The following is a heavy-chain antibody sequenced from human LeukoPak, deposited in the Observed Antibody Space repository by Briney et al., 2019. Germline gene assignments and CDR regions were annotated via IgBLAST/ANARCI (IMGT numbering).Heavy chain of an antibody. Sequence: GGSLRLSCEASGFSMSVYWMSWVRQAPGKGLEWVSGISGSGGSTEYADSVRGRFTISRDNSKNTLSLQMNGLRAEDTAVYYCARGGSGGRTSYYYGMDVWGQGTTVTVSS. CDR1: GFSMSVYW. D-gene: IGHD2-15*01. CDR3: ARGGSGGRTSYYYGMDV. CDR2: ISGSGGST. V-gene: IGHV3-23*01. J-gene: IGHJ6*02.